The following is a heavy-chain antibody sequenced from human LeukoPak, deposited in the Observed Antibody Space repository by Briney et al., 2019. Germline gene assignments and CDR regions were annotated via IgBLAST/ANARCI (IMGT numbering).Heavy chain of an antibody. CDR3: ARHMGVNYYDSSGYLTRPFDY. CDR2: IYYSGST. CDR1: GGSISSYY. J-gene: IGHJ4*02. D-gene: IGHD3-22*01. V-gene: IGHV4-59*08. Sequence: SETLSLTCTVSGGSISSYYWSWIRQPPGKGLEWIGYIYYSGSTNYNPSLKSRVTISVDTSKNQFSLKLSSVTAADTAVYYSARHMGVNYYDSSGYLTRPFDYWGQGTLVTVSS.